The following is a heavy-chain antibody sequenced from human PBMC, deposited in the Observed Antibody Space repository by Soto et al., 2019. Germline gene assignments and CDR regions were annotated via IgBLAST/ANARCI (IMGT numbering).Heavy chain of an antibody. V-gene: IGHV1-69*13. CDR2: IIPIFGTA. CDR1: GGTFSSYA. CDR3: SRDPRTVTMIPSFDI. J-gene: IGHJ3*02. Sequence: ASGKVSCKASGGTFSSYAISWVRQAPGQGLEWMGGIIPIFGTANSAQKFQGRVTITADESTSTAYMELSSLRSEDTAAYYCSRDPRTVTMIPSFDIWCQGTMVTVSS. D-gene: IGHD3-22*01.